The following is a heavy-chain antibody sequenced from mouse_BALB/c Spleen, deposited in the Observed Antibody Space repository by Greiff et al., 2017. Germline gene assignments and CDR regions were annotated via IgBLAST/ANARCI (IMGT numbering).Heavy chain of an antibody. V-gene: IGHV5-12-1*01. CDR2: ISSGGGST. J-gene: IGHJ2*01. CDR1: GFAFSSYD. Sequence: DVKLVESGGGLVKPGGSLKLSCAASGFAFSSYDMSWVRQTPEKRLEWVAYISSGGGSTYYPDTVKGRFTISRDNAKNTLYLQMSSLKSEDTAMYYCATLGGGPYYFDYWGQGTTLTVSS. CDR3: ATLGGGPYYFDY. D-gene: IGHD3-3*01.